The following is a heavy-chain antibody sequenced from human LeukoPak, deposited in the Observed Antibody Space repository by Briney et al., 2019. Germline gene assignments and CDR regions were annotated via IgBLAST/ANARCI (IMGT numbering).Heavy chain of an antibody. CDR2: IYSGGST. J-gene: IGHJ4*02. CDR3: AKDPYGTRYFDY. Sequence: GGSLRLSCAASGFTVSSNYMSWVRQAPGKGLEWVSVIYSGGSTYYADSVKGRFTISRDNFKNTLYLQMNSLRAEDTAVYYCAKDPYGTRYFDYWGQGTLVTVSS. D-gene: IGHD2-2*01. CDR1: GFTVSSNY. V-gene: IGHV3-53*01.